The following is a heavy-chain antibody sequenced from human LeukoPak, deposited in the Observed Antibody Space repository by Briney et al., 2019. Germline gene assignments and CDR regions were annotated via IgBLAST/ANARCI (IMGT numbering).Heavy chain of an antibody. CDR3: AKMIYGSRSYYNYVTD. Sequence: PGGSLRLSCASSRFTFSNYAMSWVRQAPGQGLEWVSGITDSGGDTFYADSVKGRFTISRDNSKNTLYLQMNSLRAEDTAVYYCAKMIYGSRSYYNYVTDWGQGTLVTASS. CDR1: RFTFSNYA. D-gene: IGHD3-10*01. V-gene: IGHV3-23*01. CDR2: ITDSGGDT. J-gene: IGHJ4*02.